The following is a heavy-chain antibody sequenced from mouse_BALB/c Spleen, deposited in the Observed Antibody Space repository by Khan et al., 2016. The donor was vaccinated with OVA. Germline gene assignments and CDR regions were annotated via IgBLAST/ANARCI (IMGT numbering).Heavy chain of an antibody. Sequence: VQLQESGPGLVAPSQSLSITCTISGFSFTNYGIHWVRQPPGNGLEWLVVIWSDGSTSYNSALNSSLSISTDNSNSHVFFIQNSLLTDDTAMYYCAGQTYVHDYGMDYWGKGTSVIVSS. J-gene: IGHJ4*01. CDR2: IWSDGST. CDR1: GFSFTNYG. CDR3: AGQTYVHDYGMDY. V-gene: IGHV2-6-1*01. D-gene: IGHD1-1*01.